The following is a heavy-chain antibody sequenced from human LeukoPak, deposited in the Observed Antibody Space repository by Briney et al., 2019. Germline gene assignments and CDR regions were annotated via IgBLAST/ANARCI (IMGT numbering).Heavy chain of an antibody. CDR2: ISVSGENT. CDR3: AKYGSGSYYNGLF. J-gene: IGHJ4*02. Sequence: GGSLRLSCAASGFTFSSYAMTWVRQAPGKGLQWVSTISVSGENTYYADSEKGRFTISRDISKSTLYLQMNSLRDEDTAIYYCAKYGSGSYYNGLFWGQGTLVTVSS. V-gene: IGHV3-23*01. D-gene: IGHD3-10*01. CDR1: GFTFSSYA.